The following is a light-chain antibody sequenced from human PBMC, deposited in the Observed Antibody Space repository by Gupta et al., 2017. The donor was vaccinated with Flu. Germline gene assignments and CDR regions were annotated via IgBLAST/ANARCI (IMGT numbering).Light chain of an antibody. J-gene: IGKJ4*01. CDR3: QQRSNGRPRT. V-gene: IGKV3-11*01. CDR1: QSVSSY. CDR2: DAS. Sequence: VLTQSPAPLPLSPGEGATLSCRASQSVSSYLAWYQQKPGQAPRLRIYDASSRAAGMPARLSGSGSGTDCTQKISSIEPEDLAVNCCQQRSNGRPRTLGGGTKLEI.